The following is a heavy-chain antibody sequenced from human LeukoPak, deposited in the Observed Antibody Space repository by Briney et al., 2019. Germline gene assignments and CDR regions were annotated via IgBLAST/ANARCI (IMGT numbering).Heavy chain of an antibody. V-gene: IGHV4-4*02. CDR3: ARAAGDDYGDYAIDY. CDR1: GFTFSSYW. J-gene: IGHJ4*02. CDR2: IYHSGST. D-gene: IGHD4-17*01. Sequence: GSLRLSCAASGFTFSSYWMSWVRQAPGKGLEWIGEIYHSGSTNYNPSLKSRVTISVDKSKNQFSLKLSSVTAADTAVYYCARAAGDDYGDYAIDYWGQGTLVTVSS.